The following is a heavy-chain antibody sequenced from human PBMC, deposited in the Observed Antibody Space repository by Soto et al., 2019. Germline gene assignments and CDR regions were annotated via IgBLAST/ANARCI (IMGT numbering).Heavy chain of an antibody. J-gene: IGHJ4*02. Sequence: QVQLQESGPGLVKPSETLSLTCAVSGDSFSSGYWWSWVRQPPGKGLQWIGQISQSGTANYNPSLESRVTMSVDKSNNQFSLVLTSVTAADTAVDYCARHGGRFFEYWGQGILVTVSS. CDR2: ISQSGTA. D-gene: IGHD2-15*01. CDR3: ARHGGRFFEY. V-gene: IGHV4-4*02. CDR1: GDSFSSGYW.